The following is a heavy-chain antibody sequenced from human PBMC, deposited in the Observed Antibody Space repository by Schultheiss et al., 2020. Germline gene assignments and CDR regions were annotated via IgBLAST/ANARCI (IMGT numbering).Heavy chain of an antibody. J-gene: IGHJ4*02. V-gene: IGHV3-48*01. D-gene: IGHD3-22*01. CDR3: AREGGYYDSSGYQDY. CDR1: GFTFSDYY. Sequence: GGSLRLSCAASGFTFSDYYMNWVRQAPGKGLEWVSYISSSSSTIYYADSVKGRFTISRDNSKNTLYLQMNSLRAEDTAVYYCAREGGYYDSSGYQDYWGQGTLVTVSS. CDR2: ISSSSSTI.